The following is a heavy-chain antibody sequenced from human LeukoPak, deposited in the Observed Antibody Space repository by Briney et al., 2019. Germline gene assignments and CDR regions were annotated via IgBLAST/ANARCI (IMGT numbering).Heavy chain of an antibody. CDR1: GFTFSSYT. V-gene: IGHV3-21*01. D-gene: IGHD3-9*01. CDR2: ISSSSSYI. Sequence: PGGSLRLSCAASGFTFSSYTMNWVRQAPGKGLEWVSSISSSSSYIYYADSVKGRFTISRDNAKNSLYLQMNSLRAEDTAVYYCARDKESDILTGYSFPHLFDYWGQGTLVTVSS. CDR3: ARDKESDILTGYSFPHLFDY. J-gene: IGHJ4*02.